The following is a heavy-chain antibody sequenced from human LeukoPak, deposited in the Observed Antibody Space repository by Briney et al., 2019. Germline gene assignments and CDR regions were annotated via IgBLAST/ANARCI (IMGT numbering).Heavy chain of an antibody. Sequence: PSETLSLTCTVSGGSISSYYWSWIRQPAGKGLEWIGRIYTSGSTNYNPSLKSRVTMSVGTSKNQFSLKLSSVTAADTAVYYCARDGYGSGSYYNRRNWFDPWGQGTLVTVSS. J-gene: IGHJ5*02. CDR3: ARDGYGSGSYYNRRNWFDP. CDR1: GGSISSYY. D-gene: IGHD3-10*01. V-gene: IGHV4-4*07. CDR2: IYTSGST.